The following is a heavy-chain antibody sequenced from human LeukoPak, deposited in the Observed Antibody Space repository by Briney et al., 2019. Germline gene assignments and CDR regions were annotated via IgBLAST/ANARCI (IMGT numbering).Heavy chain of an antibody. CDR1: GFTFSSYW. CDR2: INHNGNVN. V-gene: IGHV3-7*03. CDR3: ARSSYSSSSSV. J-gene: IGHJ3*01. D-gene: IGHD6-6*01. Sequence: GGSLRLSCAASGFTFSSYWMNWARQAPGKGLEWVASINHNGNVNYYVDSVKGRFTISRDNAKNSLYLQINSLRAEDTAVYYCARSSYSSSSSVWGQGTMVTVSS.